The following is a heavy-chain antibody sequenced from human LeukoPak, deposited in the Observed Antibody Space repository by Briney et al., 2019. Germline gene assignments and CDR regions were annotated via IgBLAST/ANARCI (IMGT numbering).Heavy chain of an antibody. Sequence: GASVKVSCXASGYTFTDYYMHWVRQARGQGLEWMGRINPNSGGTNYAQKFQGRVTMTRDTSISTAYMELSRLRSDDTAVYYCARGFSGYSYGSEYWGQGTLVTVSS. V-gene: IGHV1-2*06. D-gene: IGHD5-18*01. CDR2: INPNSGGT. J-gene: IGHJ4*02. CDR1: GYTFTDYY. CDR3: ARGFSGYSYGSEY.